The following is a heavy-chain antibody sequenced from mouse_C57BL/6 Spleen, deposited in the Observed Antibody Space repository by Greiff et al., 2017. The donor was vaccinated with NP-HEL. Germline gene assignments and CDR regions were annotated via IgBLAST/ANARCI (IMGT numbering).Heavy chain of an antibody. D-gene: IGHD1-1*01. CDR2: IYPGDGDT. V-gene: IGHV1-80*01. J-gene: IGHJ4*01. CDR3: AREDPTVPYAMDY. Sequence: QVQLQQSGAELVKPGASVKISCKASGYAFSSYWMNWVKQRPGKGLEWIGQIYPGDGDTNYNGKFKGKATLTADKSSSTAYMQLSSLTSEDSAVYFCAREDPTVPYAMDYWGRGTSVTVSS. CDR1: GYAFSSYW.